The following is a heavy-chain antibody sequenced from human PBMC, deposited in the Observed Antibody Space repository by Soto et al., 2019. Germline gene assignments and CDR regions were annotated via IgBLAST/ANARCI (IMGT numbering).Heavy chain of an antibody. D-gene: IGHD2-15*01. CDR2: ISGSAATT. Sequence: GGSLRLSCAASGFTFTNYAMSWVRQAPGKGLEWVALISGSAATTYYADSVKGRFTISRDNSKNTLFLQMNSLRAEDTAVYYCAKVGKTATYDAFDIWGQGTMVTVSS. CDR3: AKVGKTATYDAFDI. CDR1: GFTFTNYA. V-gene: IGHV3-23*01. J-gene: IGHJ3*02.